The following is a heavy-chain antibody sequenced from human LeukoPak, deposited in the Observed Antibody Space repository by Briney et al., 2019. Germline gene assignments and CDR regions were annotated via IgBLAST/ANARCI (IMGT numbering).Heavy chain of an antibody. D-gene: IGHD2-21*02. CDR3: ARAYCGGDCYNYDAFDI. CDR1: GFTFSSYA. V-gene: IGHV3-53*01. CDR2: IYSGGST. Sequence: PGGSLRLSCAASGFTFSSYAMSWVRQAPGKGLEWVSVIYSGGSTYYADSVKGRFTISRDNSKNTLYLQMNSLRAEDTAVYYCARAYCGGDCYNYDAFDIWGQGTMVTVSS. J-gene: IGHJ3*02.